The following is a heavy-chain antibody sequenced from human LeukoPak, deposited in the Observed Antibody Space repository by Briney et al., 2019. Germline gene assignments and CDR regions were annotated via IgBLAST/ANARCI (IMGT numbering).Heavy chain of an antibody. J-gene: IGHJ6*02. CDR3: ARAQNFPYGMDV. CDR1: GGTFSSYA. V-gene: IGHV1-69*13. Sequence: ASVKVSCKASGGTFSSYAISWVRQAPGQGLEWMGGIIPIFGTANYAQKFQGRVTITADESTSTAYMELSSLRSEDTAVYYCARAQNFPYGMDVWGQGTLVTVSS. D-gene: IGHD1-7*01. CDR2: IIPIFGTA.